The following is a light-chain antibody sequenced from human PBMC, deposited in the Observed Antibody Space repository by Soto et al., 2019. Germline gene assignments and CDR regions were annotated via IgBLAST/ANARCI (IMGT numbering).Light chain of an antibody. CDR1: SSDVGSYNL. V-gene: IGLV2-23*01. Sequence: QSALTQPASVCGSPGQAITICCTGTSSDVGSYNLVSWYQQHPGKAPKLMIYEGSKRPSGVSNRFSGSKSGNTASLTISGLQAEDEADYYCCSYAGSSTYVFGTGTKLTVL. J-gene: IGLJ1*01. CDR3: CSYAGSSTYV. CDR2: EGS.